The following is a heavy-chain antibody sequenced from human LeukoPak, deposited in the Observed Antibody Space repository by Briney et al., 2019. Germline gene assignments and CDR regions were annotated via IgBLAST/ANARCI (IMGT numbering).Heavy chain of an antibody. Sequence: PGGSLRLSCAASGFTFSSYSMNWVRQAPGKGLEWVSSISSSSSYIYYADSVKGRFTISRDNAKNSLYLQMNSLRAEDTAVYYCARDLSGSWPTFYYYGMDVWGQGTTVTVSS. D-gene: IGHD2-15*01. J-gene: IGHJ6*02. CDR2: ISSSSSYI. CDR1: GFTFSSYS. V-gene: IGHV3-21*01. CDR3: ARDLSGSWPTFYYYGMDV.